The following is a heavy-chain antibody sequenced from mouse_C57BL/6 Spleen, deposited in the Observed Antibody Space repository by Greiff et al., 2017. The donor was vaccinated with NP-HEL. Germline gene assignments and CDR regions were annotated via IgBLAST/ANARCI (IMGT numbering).Heavy chain of an antibody. CDR1: GFTFSGYA. J-gene: IGHJ4*01. D-gene: IGHD1-1*01. V-gene: IGHV5-9-1*02. Sequence: EVQGVESGEGLVKPGGSLKLSCAASGFTFSGYAMSWVRQTPEKRLEWVAYISSGGDYIYYADTVKGRFTISRDNARNTLYLQMSSLKSEDTAMYYCTRDRGSSYDYAMDYWGQGTSVTVSS. CDR2: ISSGGDYI. CDR3: TRDRGSSYDYAMDY.